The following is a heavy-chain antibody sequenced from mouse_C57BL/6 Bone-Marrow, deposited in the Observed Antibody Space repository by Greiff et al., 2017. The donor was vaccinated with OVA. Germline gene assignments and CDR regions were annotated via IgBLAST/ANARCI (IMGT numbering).Heavy chain of an antibody. V-gene: IGHV5-9-1*02. Sequence: LVESGEGLVKPGGSLKLSCAASGFPFSSYAMSWVRQTPEKRLEWVAYISRGGDYIYYADTVKGRFTFSRDNARNTLYLRMSSRKSEDTAMYYWTRDQGPGAMDYWGQGTSVTVSS. D-gene: IGHD3-2*02. CDR1: GFPFSSYA. CDR3: TRDQGPGAMDY. CDR2: ISRGGDYI. J-gene: IGHJ4*01.